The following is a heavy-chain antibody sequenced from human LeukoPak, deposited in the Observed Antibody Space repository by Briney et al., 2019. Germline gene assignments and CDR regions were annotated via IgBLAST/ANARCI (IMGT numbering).Heavy chain of an antibody. J-gene: IGHJ4*02. CDR1: GYTFTNYW. D-gene: IGHD1-26*01. Sequence: GESLKISCKASGYTFTNYWIGWVRQMPGKGLEWMGIIYPDDSDTRYSPSFQGQVTMSADKSFSTAYLQWSSLKASDSATYYCARLISGTYYFDSWGQGTLVTVSS. CDR3: ARLISGTYYFDS. V-gene: IGHV5-51*01. CDR2: IYPDDSDT.